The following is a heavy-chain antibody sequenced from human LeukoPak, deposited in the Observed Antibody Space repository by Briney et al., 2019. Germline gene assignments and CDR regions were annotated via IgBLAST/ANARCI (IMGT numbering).Heavy chain of an antibody. V-gene: IGHV3-23*01. CDR1: GFTFSSYA. CDR2: ISGSGGRT. J-gene: IGHJ4*02. CDR3: AKDGFGELTDY. Sequence: GGSLRLSCAPSGFTFSSYAISWVPQAPGKGLEWVSAISGSGGRTYYADSVKGRFTISRDNSKNTLYLQMNSLRAEETAVYYCAKDGFGELTDYWGQGTLVTVSS. D-gene: IGHD3-10*01.